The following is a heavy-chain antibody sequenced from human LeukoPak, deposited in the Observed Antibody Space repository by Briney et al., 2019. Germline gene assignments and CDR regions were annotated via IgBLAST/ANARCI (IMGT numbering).Heavy chain of an antibody. CDR2: ISWNGGSV. V-gene: IGHV3-9*01. Sequence: GRSLRLSCAASGFTFDDYVMHWVRQAPGKGLEWVSGISWNGGSVGYADSVKGRFTISRDNAKNSLYLQMNSLRAEDTALYYCARGPNHYDYVWGSYRGGDAFDIWGQGTMVTVSS. CDR3: ARGPNHYDYVWGSYRGGDAFDI. J-gene: IGHJ3*02. D-gene: IGHD3-16*02. CDR1: GFTFDDYV.